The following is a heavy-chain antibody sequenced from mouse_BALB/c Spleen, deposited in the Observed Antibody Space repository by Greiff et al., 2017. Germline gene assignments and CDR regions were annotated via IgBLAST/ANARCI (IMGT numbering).Heavy chain of an antibody. CDR2: ISSGSSTI. CDR3: ARGGTDYYAMDY. J-gene: IGHJ4*01. V-gene: IGHV5-17*02. Sequence: DVKLVESGGGLVQPGGSRKLSCAASGFTFSSFGMHWVRQAPEKGLEWVAYISSGSSTIYYADTVKGRFTISRDNPKNTLFLQMTSLRSEDTAMYYCARGGTDYYAMDYWGQGTSVTVSS. CDR1: GFTFSSFG.